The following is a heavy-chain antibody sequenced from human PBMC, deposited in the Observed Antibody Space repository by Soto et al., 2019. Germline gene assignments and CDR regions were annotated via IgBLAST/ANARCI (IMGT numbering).Heavy chain of an antibody. D-gene: IGHD6-19*01. CDR3: ARDSIAVAGTSGFYFDY. CDR1: GFTFRSYG. V-gene: IGHV3-33*01. J-gene: IGHJ4*02. Sequence: GGSLRLSCAASGFTFRSYGMHWVRQAPGKGLEWVTGIYYDGSNKFYVDSVKGRFTISRDNSKNTLYLQMDSLRADDTAIYYCARDSIAVAGTSGFYFDYSGQGALVTVSS. CDR2: IYYDGSNK.